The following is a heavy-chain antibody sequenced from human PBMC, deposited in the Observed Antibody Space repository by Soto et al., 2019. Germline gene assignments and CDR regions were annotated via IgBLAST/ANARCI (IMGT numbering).Heavy chain of an antibody. CDR2: IIPILGIA. D-gene: IGHD2-2*02. CDR3: AMEYCSSTSCYRDY. J-gene: IGHJ4*02. CDR1: GDTFSSYT. Sequence: PVKVSCKASGDTFSSYTISWVRQAPGQGLEWMGRIIPILGIANYAHKFQGIVTSTADKATSTAYLELSSLRSEDTAVYYCAMEYCSSTSCYRDYWGQGTLVTASS. V-gene: IGHV1-69*02.